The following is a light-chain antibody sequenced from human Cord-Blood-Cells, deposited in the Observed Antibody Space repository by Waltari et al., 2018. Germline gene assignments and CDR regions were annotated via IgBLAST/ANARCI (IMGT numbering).Light chain of an antibody. Sequence: DLQMTHSPSSLPASVGASVSLTCRPSQSISSYLNWYQQKPGKAPKHLIYAASSLQSGVPSRFSGSGSGTDFTLTISSLQPEDFATYYCQQSYSTPHSFGQGTKLEIK. CDR1: QSISSY. CDR3: QQSYSTPHS. V-gene: IGKV1-39*01. J-gene: IGKJ2*03. CDR2: AAS.